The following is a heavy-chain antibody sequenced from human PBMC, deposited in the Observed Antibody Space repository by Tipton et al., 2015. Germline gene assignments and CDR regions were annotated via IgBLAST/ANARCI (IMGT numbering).Heavy chain of an antibody. D-gene: IGHD2-21*02. J-gene: IGHJ4*02. CDR2: VGGDGSSI. V-gene: IGHV3-23*01. CDR3: ARGSAYCGGDCPDY. Sequence: SLRLSCAASGFTFSSYAMTWVRQAPGKGLEWVSTVGGDGSSIYYADSVKGRFTISRDNSKNTLYLQVTSLRAEDTAVYYCARGSAYCGGDCPDYWGQGTLVTVSS. CDR1: GFTFSSYA.